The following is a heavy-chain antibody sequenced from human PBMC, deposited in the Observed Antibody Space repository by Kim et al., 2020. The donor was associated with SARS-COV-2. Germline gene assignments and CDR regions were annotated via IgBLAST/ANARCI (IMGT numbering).Heavy chain of an antibody. CDR1: GFTFSSYG. D-gene: IGHD6-13*01. Sequence: LSLTRAASGFTFSSYGMHWVRQAPGKGLEWVAVISYDGSNKYYADSVKGRFTISRDNSKNTLYLQMNSLRAEDTAVYYCARDQSAGYSSSWNDYWGQ. CDR3: ARDQSAGYSSSWNDY. V-gene: IGHV3-33*05. J-gene: IGHJ4*02. CDR2: ISYDGSNK.